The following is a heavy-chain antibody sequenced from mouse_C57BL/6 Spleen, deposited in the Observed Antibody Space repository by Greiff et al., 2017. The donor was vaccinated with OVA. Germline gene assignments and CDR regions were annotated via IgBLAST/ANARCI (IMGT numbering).Heavy chain of an antibody. V-gene: IGHV1-18*01. D-gene: IGHD2-5*01. CDR1: GYTFTDYN. CDR3: ARGAAYYSNYGGGYAMDY. CDR2: INPNNGGT. Sequence: EVQLQQSGPELVKPGASVKIPCKASGYTFTDYNMDWVKQSHGKSLEWIGDINPNNGGTIYNQKFKGKATLTVDKSSSTAYMELRSLTSEVTAVYYCARGAAYYSNYGGGYAMDYWGQGTSVTVSS. J-gene: IGHJ4*01.